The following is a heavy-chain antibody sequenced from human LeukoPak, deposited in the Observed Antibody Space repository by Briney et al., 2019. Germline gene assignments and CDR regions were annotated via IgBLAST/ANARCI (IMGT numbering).Heavy chain of an antibody. V-gene: IGHV3-30*02. J-gene: IGHJ4*02. Sequence: PGGSLRLSCAASGFTFSSYGMHWVRQAPGKGLEWVAFIRYDGSNKYYADSVKGRFTISRDNSKNTLYLQMNSLRAEDTAVYYCAKDAITIFGVVFYFDYWGRGTLVTVSS. CDR2: IRYDGSNK. CDR1: GFTFSSYG. CDR3: AKDAITIFGVVFYFDY. D-gene: IGHD3-3*01.